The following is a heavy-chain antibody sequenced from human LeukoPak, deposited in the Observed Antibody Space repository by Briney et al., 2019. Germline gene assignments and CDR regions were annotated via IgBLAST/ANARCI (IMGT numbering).Heavy chain of an antibody. CDR3: ARASSWDPNYYYYMDV. V-gene: IGHV1-69*06. D-gene: IGHD6-13*01. J-gene: IGHJ6*03. CDR1: GGTFSSYA. CDR2: IIPIFGTA. Sequence: SVKVSCKASGGTFSSYAISWVRQAPGQGLEWMGGIIPIFGTANYAQKFQGRVTITADKSTSTAYMELSSLRSEDTAVYYCARASSWDPNYYYYMDVWGKGTTVTVSS.